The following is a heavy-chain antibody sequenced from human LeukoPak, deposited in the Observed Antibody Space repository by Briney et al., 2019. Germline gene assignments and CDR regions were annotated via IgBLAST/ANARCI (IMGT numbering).Heavy chain of an antibody. CDR3: AILWLVRGYYYGMDV. CDR1: GYTFTSYG. Sequence: ASVKVSCKASGYTFTSYGISWVRQAPGQGLEWMGWISAYNGNTNYAQKLQGRVTMTTDTSTSTAYTELSSLRSDDTAVYCCAILWLVRGYYYGMDVWGQGTTVTVSS. D-gene: IGHD6-19*01. V-gene: IGHV1-18*01. J-gene: IGHJ6*02. CDR2: ISAYNGNT.